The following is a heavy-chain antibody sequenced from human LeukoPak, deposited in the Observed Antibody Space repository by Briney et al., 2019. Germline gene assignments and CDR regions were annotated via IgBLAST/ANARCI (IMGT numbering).Heavy chain of an antibody. V-gene: IGHV3-33*01. J-gene: IGHJ4*02. CDR2: IWYDGSNK. CDR1: GFTFSSYG. Sequence: GGSLRLSCAASGFTFSSYGMHWVRQAPGKGLEWVAVIWYDGSNKYYADSVKGRFTISRDNSKNTLYLQMNSLRAEDTAVYYCARDHQESNIDYWGQGTLVTVSS. CDR3: ARDHQESNIDY. D-gene: IGHD2-2*01.